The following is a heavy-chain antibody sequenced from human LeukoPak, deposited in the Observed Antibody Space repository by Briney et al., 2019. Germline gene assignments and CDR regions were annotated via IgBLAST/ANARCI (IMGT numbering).Heavy chain of an antibody. D-gene: IGHD3-9*01. J-gene: IGHJ5*02. CDR2: IIPIFGTA. CDR1: GGTFNSYA. CDR3: ARDHPIRYLGFDP. V-gene: IGHV1-69*13. Sequence: SVNVSCKASGGTFNSYAISWVRQAPGQGLEWMGGIIPIFGTANYAQKFQGRVTITADQSTSTAYMELSTLRSEDTPVHYCARDHPIRYLGFDPWGQGTLVTVSS.